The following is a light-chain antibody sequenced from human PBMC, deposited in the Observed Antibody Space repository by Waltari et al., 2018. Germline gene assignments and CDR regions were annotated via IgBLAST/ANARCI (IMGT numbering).Light chain of an antibody. Sequence: EIVLTQSPNFQSVTPKEKVTITCRASQNIGNSLNWYQQKPVQSPRLLIKYASQSIAGVPSRFSGSGSWTDFALTINSLEAEDAAAYYCHPTSSLPQTFGQGTKVEFK. J-gene: IGKJ1*01. CDR2: YAS. CDR3: HPTSSLPQT. V-gene: IGKV6D-21*02. CDR1: QNIGNS.